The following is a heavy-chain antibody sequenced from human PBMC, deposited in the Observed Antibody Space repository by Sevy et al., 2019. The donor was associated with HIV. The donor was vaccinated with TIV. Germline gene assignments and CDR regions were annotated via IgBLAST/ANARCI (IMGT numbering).Heavy chain of an antibody. J-gene: IGHJ5*02. CDR1: GGSFSGYY. D-gene: IGHD6-6*01. CDR2: INHSGST. Sequence: SETLSLTCAVYGGSFSGYYWSWIRQPPGKGLEWIGGINHSGSTNYNPSLKSRVTISVDTSKNQFSLKLSSVTAADTAVYYCARVPYSSSPGDNWFDPWGQGTLVTVSS. CDR3: ARVPYSSSPGDNWFDP. V-gene: IGHV4-34*01.